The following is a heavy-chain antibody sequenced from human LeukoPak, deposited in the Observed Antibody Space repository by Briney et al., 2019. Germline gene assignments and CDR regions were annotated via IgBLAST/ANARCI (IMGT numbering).Heavy chain of an antibody. V-gene: IGHV3-9*01. D-gene: IGHD5-18*01. CDR3: ASERIYSYGYSPFDY. CDR2: ISWNSGSI. Sequence: GGSLRLSCAASGFTFDDYAMHWVRQAPGKGLEWVSGISWNSGSIGYADSVKGRFTISRDNAKNSLYLQMNSLRAEDTAVYYCASERIYSYGYSPFDYWGQGTLVTVSS. CDR1: GFTFDDYA. J-gene: IGHJ4*02.